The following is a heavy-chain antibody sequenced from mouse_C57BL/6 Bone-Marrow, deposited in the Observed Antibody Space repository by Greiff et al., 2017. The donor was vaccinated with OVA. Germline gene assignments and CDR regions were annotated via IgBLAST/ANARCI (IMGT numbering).Heavy chain of an antibody. CDR3: ARQAYYSNYDY. Sequence: EVKLVESGGDLVKPGGSLKLSCAASGFTFSSYGMSWVRQTPDKRLAWVATISSGGSYTYYPDSVKGRFTISRDNAKNTLYLQMSSLKSEDTAMYYCARQAYYSNYDYWGQGTTLTVSS. CDR2: ISSGGSYT. CDR1: GFTFSSYG. D-gene: IGHD2-5*01. J-gene: IGHJ2*01. V-gene: IGHV5-6*01.